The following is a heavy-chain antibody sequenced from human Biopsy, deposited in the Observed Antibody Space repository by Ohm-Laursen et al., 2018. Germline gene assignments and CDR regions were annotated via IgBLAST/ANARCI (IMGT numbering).Heavy chain of an antibody. D-gene: IGHD2-2*01. CDR1: GYTFASYD. V-gene: IGHV1-8*01. CDR3: ARAVRNQMLSTV. Sequence: GASVKVSCKAYGYTFASYDISWMRQVSGQGLECIGWVNPVSKNTVSVKDFRGRVTLTGDTSSSTSYMELRSLTSRDTAIYYCARAVRNQMLSTVWGQGTAVTVSS. CDR2: VNPVSKNT. J-gene: IGHJ6*02.